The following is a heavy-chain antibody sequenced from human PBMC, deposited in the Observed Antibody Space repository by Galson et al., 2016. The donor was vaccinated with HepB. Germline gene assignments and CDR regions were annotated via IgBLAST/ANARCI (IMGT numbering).Heavy chain of an antibody. V-gene: IGHV3-9*01. CDR1: GFTFDDYA. CDR2: ISWNSGTK. J-gene: IGHJ4*02. Sequence: SLRLSCAGSGFTFDDYAMHWVRQAPGKGLEWVSGISWNSGTKAYADSVKGRFAISRDNAKSSLYLQMNSLRVEDTAIYYCAREGLADGSYFDYWGQGTPVTISS. D-gene: IGHD5-24*01. CDR3: AREGLADGSYFDY.